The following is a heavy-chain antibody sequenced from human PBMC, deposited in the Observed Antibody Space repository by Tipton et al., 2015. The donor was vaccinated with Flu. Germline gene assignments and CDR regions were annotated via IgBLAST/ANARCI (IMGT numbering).Heavy chain of an antibody. CDR1: GGSLTNYY. D-gene: IGHD2-15*01. Sequence: TLSLTCTVSGGSLTNYYWSWIRQPAGKGLEWIGRIYTSGNTNDNPSLRSRVTMSVDTSKNQFSLKMRSVTAADTAVYYCVRDKVPSNILLMSAPYAPSWYFDLWGRGTLVTVSS. CDR2: IYTSGNT. CDR3: VRDKVPSNILLMSAPYAPSWYFDL. J-gene: IGHJ2*01. V-gene: IGHV4-4*07.